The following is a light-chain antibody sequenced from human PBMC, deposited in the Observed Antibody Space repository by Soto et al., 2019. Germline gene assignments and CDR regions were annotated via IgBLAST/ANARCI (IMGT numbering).Light chain of an antibody. V-gene: IGKV1-5*01. CDR2: KSS. Sequence: ILMSQSPSSLSASVGDRVTITCRARQDLDKWLAWYQQKPGKAPNLLIYKSSTLRQGVSSRFSGFGSGTEYILTITALPPDDFANYYCQQYSSYWTFGQGTVVEMK. CDR3: QQYSSYWT. CDR1: QDLDKW. J-gene: IGKJ1*01.